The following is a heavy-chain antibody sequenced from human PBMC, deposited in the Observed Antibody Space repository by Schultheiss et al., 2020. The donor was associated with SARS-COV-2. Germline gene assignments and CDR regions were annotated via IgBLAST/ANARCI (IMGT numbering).Heavy chain of an antibody. CDR3: ARSQLNNWGYRAVAYYFDY. Sequence: GESLKISCAASGFTVSSNYMSWVRQAPGKGLEWVSSISSSSSYIYYADSVKGRFTISRDNAKNSLYLQMNSLRAEDTAVYYCARSQLNNWGYRAVAYYFDYWGQGTLVTVSS. D-gene: IGHD7-27*01. CDR2: ISSSSSYI. J-gene: IGHJ4*02. CDR1: GFTVSSNY. V-gene: IGHV3-21*01.